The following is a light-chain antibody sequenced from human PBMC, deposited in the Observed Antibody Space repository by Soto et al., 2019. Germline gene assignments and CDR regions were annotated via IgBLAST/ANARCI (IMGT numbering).Light chain of an antibody. CDR1: SSDVGAYNY. J-gene: IGLJ2*01. Sequence: QSVLTQPASVSGSLGQSINISCTGTSSDVGAYNYVSWYQQHPDKAHKLLIFEVTNRPSGVSGRFSCSKSGITASLSISGLQPEDEADYYCTSYSSSSPVLFGGGTKLTVL. V-gene: IGLV2-14*01. CDR3: TSYSSSSPVL. CDR2: EVT.